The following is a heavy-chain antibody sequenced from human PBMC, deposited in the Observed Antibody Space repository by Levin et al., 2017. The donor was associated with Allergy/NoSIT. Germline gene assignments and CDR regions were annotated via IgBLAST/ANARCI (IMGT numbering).Heavy chain of an antibody. Sequence: TGGSLRLSCAASGFTFDDYGMSWVRQAPGKGLEWVSGINWNGGSTGYADSVKGRFTISRDNAKNSLYLQMNSLRAEDTALYYCARKWERDGATAFDIWGQGTMVTVSS. CDR3: ARKWERDGATAFDI. J-gene: IGHJ3*02. V-gene: IGHV3-20*04. CDR1: GFTFDDYG. D-gene: IGHD1-26*01. CDR2: INWNGGST.